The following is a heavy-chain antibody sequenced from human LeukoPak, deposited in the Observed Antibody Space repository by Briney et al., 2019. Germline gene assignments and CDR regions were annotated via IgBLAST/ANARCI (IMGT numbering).Heavy chain of an antibody. D-gene: IGHD4-17*01. CDR1: GFTFSSYS. CDR3: AATESYGDYANRRYYFDY. J-gene: IGHJ4*02. V-gene: IGHV3-21*01. Sequence: GGSLRLSCAASGFTFSSYSMNWVRQAPGKGLEWVSSISSSYIYYADSVKGRFTISRDNAKNSLYLQMNSLRAEDTAVYYCAATESYGDYANRRYYFDYWGQGTLVTVSS. CDR2: ISSSYI.